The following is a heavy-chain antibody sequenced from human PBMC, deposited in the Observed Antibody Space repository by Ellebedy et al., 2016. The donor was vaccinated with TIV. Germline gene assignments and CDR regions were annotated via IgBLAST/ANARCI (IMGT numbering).Heavy chain of an antibody. Sequence: MPSETLSLTCTVSGVSVSSGSYYWSWIRQPPGKGLEWIGYIYYSGSTNYNPSLKSRVTISVDTSKNQFSLKLSSVTAADTAVYYCARVGWPTGYFDYWGQGTLVTVSS. D-gene: IGHD5-24*01. CDR1: GVSVSSGSYY. CDR3: ARVGWPTGYFDY. V-gene: IGHV4-61*01. CDR2: IYYSGST. J-gene: IGHJ4*02.